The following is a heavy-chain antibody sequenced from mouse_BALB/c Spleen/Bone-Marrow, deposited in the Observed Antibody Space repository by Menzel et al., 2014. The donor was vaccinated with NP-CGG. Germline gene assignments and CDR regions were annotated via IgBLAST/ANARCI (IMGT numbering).Heavy chain of an antibody. Sequence: VQLQQSGAELVKPGASVKLSCKASGYTFSSYYMYWVKQRPGQGLEWIGAINPSNGGTKFNEKFKSKATLTVDKSSSTEYMQLSSLKSEDSAVHYCTRSNYGYWYFDVWGAGTTVTVSS. CDR1: GYTFSSYY. CDR3: TRSNYGYWYFDV. V-gene: IGHV1S81*02. J-gene: IGHJ1*01. D-gene: IGHD1-1*01. CDR2: INPSNGGT.